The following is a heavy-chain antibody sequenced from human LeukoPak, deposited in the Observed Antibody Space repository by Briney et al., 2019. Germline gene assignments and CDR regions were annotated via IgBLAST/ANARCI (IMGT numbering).Heavy chain of an antibody. CDR1: GFTFSSYW. D-gene: IGHD3-9*01. V-gene: IGHV3-7*01. CDR3: ARYYDILTGSTDAFDI. CDR2: IKQDGSEK. J-gene: IGHJ3*02. Sequence: PGGSLRLSCAASGFTFSSYWMSWVRQAPGKGLEWVANIKQDGSEKYYVDSVKGRFTISRDNAKNSLYLQMNSLRAEDTAVYYCARYYDILTGSTDAFDIWGQGTMVTVSS.